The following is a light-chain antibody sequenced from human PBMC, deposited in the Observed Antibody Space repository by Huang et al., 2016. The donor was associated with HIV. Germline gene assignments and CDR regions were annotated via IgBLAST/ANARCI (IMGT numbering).Light chain of an antibody. J-gene: IGKJ5*01. Sequence: EIMMTQSPATLSVSPGERVTLSCRASQSVASNLSWYQQKPGQTPRLLIYGASTRATGIPARVSGSGSGTEFTLTSSSLQPEDFGVYYCQQYSNWPPLTFGQGTRLEIK. CDR1: QSVASN. V-gene: IGKV3-15*01. CDR3: QQYSNWPPLT. CDR2: GAS.